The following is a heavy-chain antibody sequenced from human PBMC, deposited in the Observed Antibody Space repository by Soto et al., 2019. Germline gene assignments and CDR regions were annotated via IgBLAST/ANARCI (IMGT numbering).Heavy chain of an antibody. CDR1: GGSISSYY. CDR3: ARHGYCGGGSCDWFDP. Sequence: SETLSLTCTVSGGSISSYYWSWIRQPPGKGLEWIGYIYYSGSTNYNPSLTSRVTISVDTTKNLFSLRLRSVTAADTAIYFCARHGYCGGGSCDWFDPWGQGTLVTVSS. D-gene: IGHD2-15*01. J-gene: IGHJ5*02. V-gene: IGHV4-59*08. CDR2: IYYSGST.